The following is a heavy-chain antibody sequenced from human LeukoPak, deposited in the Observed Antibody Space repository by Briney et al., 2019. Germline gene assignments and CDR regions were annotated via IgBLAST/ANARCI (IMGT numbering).Heavy chain of an antibody. Sequence: TLSLTCTVSGGSISSGGYYWSGIRQHPGKGLEWIGYIYHTGSTYYNPSLKSRVTMSVDTSENQFSLNLSSVTAADTAVYYCATTVGSYFDYWSQGTLVTVSS. CDR2: IYHTGST. V-gene: IGHV4-31*03. CDR3: ATTVGSYFDY. J-gene: IGHJ4*02. D-gene: IGHD3-16*01. CDR1: GGSISSGGYY.